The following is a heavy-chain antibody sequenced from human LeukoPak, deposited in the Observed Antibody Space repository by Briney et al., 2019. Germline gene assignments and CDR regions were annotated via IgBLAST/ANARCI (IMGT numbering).Heavy chain of an antibody. CDR1: GFTFSSYA. CDR3: ARVLSSGQWLVDY. J-gene: IGHJ4*02. CDR2: ISGSGGST. Sequence: GGSLRLSCAASGFTFSSYAMSWVRQAPGKGLEWVSAISGSGGSTYCADSVKGRFTISRDNSKNTLYLQMNSLRAEDTAEYYCARVLSSGQWLVDYWGQGTLVIVSS. D-gene: IGHD6-19*01. V-gene: IGHV3-23*01.